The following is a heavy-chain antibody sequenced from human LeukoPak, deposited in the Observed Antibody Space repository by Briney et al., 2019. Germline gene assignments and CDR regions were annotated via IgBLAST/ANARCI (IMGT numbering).Heavy chain of an antibody. Sequence: GGSLRLSCGASGFKFNIYAMSWVRQAPGKGLEWVSSIVSTDTYYADYVKGRFTISRDNSRNTLYLQMNSLRAEDTAVYYCAKDRIPGTHVLLWFGESPGGTVFDYWGQGNLVTVSS. CDR1: GFKFNIYA. CDR3: AKDRIPGTHVLLWFGESPGGTVFDY. J-gene: IGHJ4*02. CDR2: IVSTDT. D-gene: IGHD3-10*01. V-gene: IGHV3-23*01.